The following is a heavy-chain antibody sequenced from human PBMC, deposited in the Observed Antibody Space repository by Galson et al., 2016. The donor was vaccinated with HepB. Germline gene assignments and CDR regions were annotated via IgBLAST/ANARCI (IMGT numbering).Heavy chain of an antibody. CDR1: GGSVSGTY. J-gene: IGHJ4*02. CDR3: ARSTYSFHY. D-gene: IGHD2-2*01. Sequence: ETLSLTCTVSGGSVSGTYWSWIRQPPGKGLEWIGFIFSSGSTKYNPSLRGRVILSVDTSKNQFSLKLTSVTAADTAMYYCARSTYSFHYWGQGILVTVSS. V-gene: IGHV4-59*02. CDR2: IFSSGST.